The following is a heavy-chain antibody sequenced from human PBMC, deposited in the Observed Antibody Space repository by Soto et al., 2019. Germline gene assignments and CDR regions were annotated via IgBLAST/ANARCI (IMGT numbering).Heavy chain of an antibody. D-gene: IGHD6-13*01. V-gene: IGHV4-34*01. Sequence: QVQLQQWGAGLLKPSETLSLTCAVYGGSFSGYYWSWIRQPPGKGLEWIGEINHSGTTNYNPSLKSRVTVSVDTSKNQFSLKLSSVTAADTAVYYCARARRGYSSSWYDYWGQGTLVTLS. CDR2: INHSGTT. CDR1: GGSFSGYY. CDR3: ARARRGYSSSWYDY. J-gene: IGHJ4*02.